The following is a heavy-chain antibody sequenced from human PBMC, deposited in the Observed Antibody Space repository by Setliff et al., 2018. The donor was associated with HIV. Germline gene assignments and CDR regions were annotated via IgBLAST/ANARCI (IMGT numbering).Heavy chain of an antibody. V-gene: IGHV3-30*14. CDR1: GFTFSSYA. J-gene: IGHJ4*02. Sequence: GGSLRLSCAASGFTFSSYAMHWVRQDPGQGLEWVAVISNDGSNEYYADSLKGRFTISRDTSKNTLYLQMNSLRAEDTAVYYCARRAYCSSTTCFDNWGQGTLVTVSS. CDR2: ISNDGSNE. D-gene: IGHD2-2*01. CDR3: ARRAYCSSTTCFDN.